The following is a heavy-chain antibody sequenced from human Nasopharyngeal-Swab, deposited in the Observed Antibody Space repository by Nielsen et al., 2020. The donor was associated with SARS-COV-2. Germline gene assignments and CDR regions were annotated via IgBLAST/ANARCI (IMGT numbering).Heavy chain of an antibody. J-gene: IGHJ4*02. V-gene: IGHV3-23*01. CDR1: GFTFSSYA. D-gene: IGHD2-2*01. CDR3: AKVDIYCSSTSCYHHFDY. Sequence: GESLKISCAASGFTFSSYAMGWVRQAPGKGLEWVSAISGSGGSTYYADSVKGRFTISRDNSKNTLYLQMNSLRAEDTAVYYCAKVDIYCSSTSCYHHFDYWGQGTLVTVSS. CDR2: ISGSGGST.